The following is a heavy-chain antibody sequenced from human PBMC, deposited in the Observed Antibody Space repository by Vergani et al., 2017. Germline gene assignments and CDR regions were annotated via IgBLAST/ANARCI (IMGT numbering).Heavy chain of an antibody. CDR3: ASVAAKYYYYMDV. D-gene: IGHD6-19*01. CDR1: GFTFSSYG. CDR2: IRYDGSNK. V-gene: IGHV3-30*02. J-gene: IGHJ6*03. Sequence: QVQLVESGGGVVQPGGSLRLSCAASGFTFSSYGMHWVRQAPGKGLEWVAFIRYDGSNKYYADSVKGRFTISRENSKNTLYLQMNSLRAEDTAVYYCASVAAKYYYYMDVWGKGTTVTVSS.